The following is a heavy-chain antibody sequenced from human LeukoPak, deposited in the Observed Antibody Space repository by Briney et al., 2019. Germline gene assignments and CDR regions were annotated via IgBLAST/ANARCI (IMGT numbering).Heavy chain of an antibody. J-gene: IGHJ3*01. CDR3: ARFKVGSNATQKNAFDV. CDR2: ISFDAAKE. Sequence: GGSLRLSCAASGFTFSNYAMHWVRQAPGKGLEWVAVISFDAAKEYFGKSVKGRFTISRDNSKSTLFLQMHSLRVEDTALYFCARFKVGSNATQKNAFDVWGRGTVVTVSS. V-gene: IGHV3-30*17. D-gene: IGHD1-26*01. CDR1: GFTFSNYA.